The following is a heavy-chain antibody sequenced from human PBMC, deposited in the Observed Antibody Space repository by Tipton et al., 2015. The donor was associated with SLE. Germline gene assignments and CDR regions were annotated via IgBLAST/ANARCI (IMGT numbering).Heavy chain of an antibody. V-gene: IGHV4-61*02. CDR1: GDSISDGAYY. J-gene: IGHJ5*02. CDR3: ARGHIYDDWEGWFDP. Sequence: TLSLTCTVSGDSISDGAYYWSWIRQPAGKRLEWIGRIFITGSTNYIPSLNSRVTMSVDTSKNQFSLRLSSVTAADTAIYYCARGHIYDDWEGWFDPWGQGILVTVSS. D-gene: IGHD3-22*01. CDR2: IFITGST.